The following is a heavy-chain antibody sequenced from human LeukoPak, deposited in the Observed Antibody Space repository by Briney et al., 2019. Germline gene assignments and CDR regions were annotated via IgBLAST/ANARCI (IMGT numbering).Heavy chain of an antibody. J-gene: IGHJ1*01. Sequence: SQTLSLTCTVSGGSISSGDYYWSWIRQPPGKGLEWIGSIYYSGYTYYNPSLKSRVTISVDTSKKQFSLKLSSVTAADTAVYYCARRELDSSGSLPAEYFQHWGQGTLVTVSS. CDR1: GGSISSGDYY. V-gene: IGHV4-39*01. D-gene: IGHD3-22*01. CDR3: ARRELDSSGSLPAEYFQH. CDR2: IYYSGYT.